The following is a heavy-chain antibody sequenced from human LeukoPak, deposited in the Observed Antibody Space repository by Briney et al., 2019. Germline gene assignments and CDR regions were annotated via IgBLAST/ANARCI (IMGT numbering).Heavy chain of an antibody. CDR3: ASSSYYSGRFHFDY. V-gene: IGHV3-74*01. J-gene: IGHJ4*02. CDR2: INSDGGST. D-gene: IGHD3-10*01. Sequence: GGSLRLSCAASGFTLSSYWMHWVRQAPGKGLVWVSRINSDGGSTSYADSVKGRFTISRDNAQNTLYLQMNSLRAEDTAMYYCASSSYYSGRFHFDYWGQGTLVTVSS. CDR1: GFTLSSYW.